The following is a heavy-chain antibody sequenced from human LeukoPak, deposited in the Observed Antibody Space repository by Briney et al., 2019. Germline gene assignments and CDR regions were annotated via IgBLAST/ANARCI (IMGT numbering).Heavy chain of an antibody. D-gene: IGHD2-2*01. Sequence: PGGSLRLSCAASGFPLSSYAMSWVRQAPGKGLEWVSGINWNGGSTGYADSVKGRFTISRDNAKNSLYLQMNSLRAEDTALYHCARALGYCSSTSCHAFDYWGQGTLVTVSS. CDR3: ARALGYCSSTSCHAFDY. V-gene: IGHV3-20*01. CDR1: GFPLSSYA. CDR2: INWNGGST. J-gene: IGHJ4*02.